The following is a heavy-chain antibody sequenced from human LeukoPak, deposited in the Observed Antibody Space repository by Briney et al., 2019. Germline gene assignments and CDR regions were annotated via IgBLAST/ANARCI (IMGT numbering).Heavy chain of an antibody. Sequence: GGSLRLSCAAAGFTLSSYGMHWVRQAPGKGLEWVAFIRYDGSNKYYADSVKGRFTISRDSSKNTLYLQMNSLRAEDTAVYYCAKTSNNYDSSAYSDWGQGTLVTVSS. CDR3: AKTSNNYDSSAYSD. CDR2: IRYDGSNK. J-gene: IGHJ4*02. CDR1: GFTLSSYG. D-gene: IGHD3-22*01. V-gene: IGHV3-30*02.